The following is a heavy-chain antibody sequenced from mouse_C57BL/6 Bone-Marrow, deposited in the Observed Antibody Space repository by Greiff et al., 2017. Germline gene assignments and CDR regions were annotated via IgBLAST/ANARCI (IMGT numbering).Heavy chain of an antibody. CDR2: ILPGSGST. Sequence: QVQLQQSGAELMKPGASVKLSCKATGYTFTGYWIEWVKQRPGHGLEWIGEILPGSGSTNSNAKFKGKATFTADTSSNTAYMQLSSLTTEDSAIYYCARDNYDYYFDDWGQGTTLTVSS. D-gene: IGHD2-4*01. CDR1: GYTFTGYW. CDR3: ARDNYDYYFDD. J-gene: IGHJ2*01. V-gene: IGHV1-9*01.